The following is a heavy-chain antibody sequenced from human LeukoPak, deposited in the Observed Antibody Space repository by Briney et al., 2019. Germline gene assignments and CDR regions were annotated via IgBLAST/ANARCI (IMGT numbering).Heavy chain of an antibody. Sequence: GGSLRLSCAASGFAFSRYLMHWVRQAPGKGLVWVSRIEGDGSSTTYADYVKGRFTISRDNAKNTLYLQMNSLRAEDTAVYFCARDPSAFAGYFDFWGQGTLATASS. J-gene: IGHJ4*02. CDR3: ARDPSAFAGYFDF. V-gene: IGHV3-74*01. CDR1: GFAFSRYL. D-gene: IGHD3-10*01. CDR2: IEGDGSST.